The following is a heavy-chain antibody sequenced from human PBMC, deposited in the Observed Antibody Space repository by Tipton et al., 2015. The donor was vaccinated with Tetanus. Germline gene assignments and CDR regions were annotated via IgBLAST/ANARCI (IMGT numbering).Heavy chain of an antibody. V-gene: IGHV4-34*01. CDR1: AGSFSGYY. Sequence: TLFLTCAVYAGSFSGYYWTWIRQSPGEGLEWIGEINHSGGTNYNPSLKSRVTMSVDTSRDQFSLKLKSVTAADTAVYYCARGPMVRGVTRFDYWGQGTLVTVSS. J-gene: IGHJ4*02. CDR2: INHSGGT. CDR3: ARGPMVRGVTRFDY. D-gene: IGHD3-10*01.